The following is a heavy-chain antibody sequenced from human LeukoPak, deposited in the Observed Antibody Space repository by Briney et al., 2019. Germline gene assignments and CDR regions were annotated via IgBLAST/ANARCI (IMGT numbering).Heavy chain of an antibody. Sequence: PSETLSLTCTVSGGSISSSSYYWCWIRQPPGKGLEWIGSIYYSGSTYYNPSLKSRVTISVDTSKNQFSLKLSSVTAADTAVYYCARSSWVRGVIHWGQGTLVTVSS. D-gene: IGHD3-10*01. CDR3: ARSSWVRGVIH. V-gene: IGHV4-39*07. CDR1: GGSISSSSYY. CDR2: IYYSGST. J-gene: IGHJ4*02.